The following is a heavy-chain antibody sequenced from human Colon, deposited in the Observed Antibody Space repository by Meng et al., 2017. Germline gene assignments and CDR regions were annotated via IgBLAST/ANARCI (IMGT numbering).Heavy chain of an antibody. CDR3: ARTLILAYCGGDCTPDMYYFDY. Sequence: ASVKVSCQASGYTFTSYAMHWVHQAPGQRLEWMGWINAGNGNTKYSQKFQGRVNITRDTSAGTDYIELSSQRSDDTAVYYCARTLILAYCGGDCTPDMYYFDYWGHGTQVTVSS. CDR1: GYTFTSYA. V-gene: IGHV1-3*01. D-gene: IGHD2-21*02. CDR2: INAGNGNT. J-gene: IGHJ4*01.